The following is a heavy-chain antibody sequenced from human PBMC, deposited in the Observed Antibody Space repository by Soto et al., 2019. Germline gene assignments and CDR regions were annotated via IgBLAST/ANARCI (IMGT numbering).Heavy chain of an antibody. CDR3: ARGRILVRGVIITRDYYYMNV. Sequence: KPSETLCLTCAVYGGSFSGYSWSWIRQPPGKGLEWIGEINHSGSTNYNPSLKSRVTISADTSKNQCSLKLSSVTAADTAVYYCARGRILVRGVIITRDYYYMNVSGKATT. CDR2: INHSGST. J-gene: IGHJ6*03. CDR1: GGSFSGYS. D-gene: IGHD3-10*01. V-gene: IGHV4-34*01.